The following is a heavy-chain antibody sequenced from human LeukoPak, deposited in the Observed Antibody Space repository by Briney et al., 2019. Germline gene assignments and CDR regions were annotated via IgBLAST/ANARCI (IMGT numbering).Heavy chain of an antibody. D-gene: IGHD3-9*01. J-gene: IGHJ4*02. CDR2: IYHSGST. CDR3: ARPSLRYFDFDY. Sequence: PSQTLSLTCTVSGGSISSGGYYWSWIRQPPGKGLEWIGEIYHSGSTNYNPSLKSRVTISVDKSKNQFSLKLSSVTAADTAVYYCARPSLRYFDFDYWGQGTLVTVSS. V-gene: IGHV4-30-2*01. CDR1: GGSISSGGYY.